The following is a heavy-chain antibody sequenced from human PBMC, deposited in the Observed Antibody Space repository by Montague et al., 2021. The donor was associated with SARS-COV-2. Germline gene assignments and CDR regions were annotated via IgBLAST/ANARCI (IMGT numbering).Heavy chain of an antibody. J-gene: IGHJ4*02. V-gene: IGHV4-59*01. CDR3: ARVFPRWLQFDPYFDY. CDR1: GGSFSGYY. CDR2: IYYSGST. Sequence: SETLSLTCAVYGGSFSGYYRSWIRQPPGKGLEWIGYIYYSGSTNYNPSLKSRVTISVDTSKNQFSLKLSSVTAADTAVYYCARVFPRWLQFDPYFDYWGQGTLVTVSS. D-gene: IGHD5-24*01.